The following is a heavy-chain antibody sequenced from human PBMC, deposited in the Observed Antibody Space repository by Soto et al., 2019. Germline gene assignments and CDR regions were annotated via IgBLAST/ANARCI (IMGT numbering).Heavy chain of an antibody. Sequence: ASVKVSCKTSGYIFTGYFIHWVRQTPGQGLQWMGRITPNSGDTKYGQTFQGRVTFTRDTSTSTDYMELSGLRSDDTALYYCVRWGYGYNSREFWGRGTRVAVCS. D-gene: IGHD5-12*01. V-gene: IGHV1-2*06. J-gene: IGHJ6*01. CDR2: ITPNSGDT. CDR1: GYIFTGYF. CDR3: VRWGYGYNSREF.